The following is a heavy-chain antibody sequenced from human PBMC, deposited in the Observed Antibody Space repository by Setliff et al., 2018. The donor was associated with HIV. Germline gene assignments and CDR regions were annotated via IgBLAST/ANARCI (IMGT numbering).Heavy chain of an antibody. D-gene: IGHD3-22*01. Sequence: TSETLSLTCTVSGGSISNYYWSWIRQPPGKGLEWIGHIYYSGSTTYNPSLESRVTISIDTSKNQFSLKLSSVTAADTAVYYCARQHYYDSSGRNLMDVWGKGTTVTVSS. V-gene: IGHV4-59*08. CDR3: ARQHYYDSSGRNLMDV. CDR2: IYYSGST. J-gene: IGHJ6*03. CDR1: GGSISNYY.